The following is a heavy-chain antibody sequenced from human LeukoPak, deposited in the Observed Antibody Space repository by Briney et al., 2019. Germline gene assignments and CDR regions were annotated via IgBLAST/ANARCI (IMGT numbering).Heavy chain of an antibody. CDR1: GFTFSNAW. D-gene: IGHD1-1*01. CDR3: TTDPRNDYYFDY. CDR2: IKSKTDGGTA. Sequence: PGGSLRLSCAASGFTFSNAWMSWVRQAPGKGLEWLGRIKSKTDGGTADYAAPVKGRFTLSRDDSKNTLYLEMNSLKTEDTAVYYCTTDPRNDYYFDYWGQGTLVTVSS. V-gene: IGHV3-15*01. J-gene: IGHJ4*02.